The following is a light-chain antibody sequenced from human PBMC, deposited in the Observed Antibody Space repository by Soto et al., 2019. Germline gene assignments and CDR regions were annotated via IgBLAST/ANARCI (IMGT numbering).Light chain of an antibody. CDR1: QDISTW. V-gene: IGKV1-12*01. CDR3: QQSYTSPVT. CDR2: ATS. Sequence: DIPMTQSPSSVSASVGDRVTITCRASQDISTWLAWYQQKPGKAPELLIYATSTLQNGVPSRLSGRGVGTEFTLSSSSLQPEDFGTYYCQQSYTSPVTFGGGTKVDI. J-gene: IGKJ4*01.